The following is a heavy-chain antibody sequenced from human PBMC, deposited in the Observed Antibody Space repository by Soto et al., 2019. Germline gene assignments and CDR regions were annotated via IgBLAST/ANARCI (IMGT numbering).Heavy chain of an antibody. J-gene: IGHJ4*02. D-gene: IGHD3-10*01. CDR1: GDTFTFYS. V-gene: IGHV1-69*02. Sequence: QVQLVQSGAEVKKPGSSVRVSCKASGDTFTFYSINWVRQAPGLGLEWMGRINPILSMSNYAQRFQGRVTMTADKSTSTAYMELSSLRSEDTPMYYCASSYGSGYRAFDYWGQGALVTVS. CDR2: INPILSMS. CDR3: ASSYGSGYRAFDY.